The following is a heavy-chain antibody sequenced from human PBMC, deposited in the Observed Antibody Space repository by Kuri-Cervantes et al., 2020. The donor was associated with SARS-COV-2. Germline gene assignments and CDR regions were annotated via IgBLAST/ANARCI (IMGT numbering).Heavy chain of an antibody. CDR3: ARAISSWFDY. V-gene: IGHV3-48*02. CDR1: GFTFSSYS. J-gene: IGHJ4*02. Sequence: GEPLQVSCAASGFTFSSYSMNWVRQAPGPGLEWVSYISSSSSTIYYAASGKGRFTISRDNAKNSRYLQMNSLRDEDTAVYYCARAISSWFDYWGQGTLVTVSS. CDR2: ISSSSSTI. D-gene: IGHD6-13*01.